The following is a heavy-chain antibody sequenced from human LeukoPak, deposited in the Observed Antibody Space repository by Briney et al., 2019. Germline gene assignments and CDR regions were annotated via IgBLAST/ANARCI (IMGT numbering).Heavy chain of an antibody. CDR1: GGSVNTNGYY. D-gene: IGHD3-10*01. Sequence: SETLSLTCTVSGGSVNTNGYYWTWIRQPPGKGLEWIGYIRDNGNTKYNPSLESRITISADTSKNQFSLNPNSVTAADTAVYYRARIPILREGWGYFDYWGQGTLVTVSS. V-gene: IGHV4-30-4*01. CDR3: ARIPILREGWGYFDY. CDR2: IRDNGNT. J-gene: IGHJ4*02.